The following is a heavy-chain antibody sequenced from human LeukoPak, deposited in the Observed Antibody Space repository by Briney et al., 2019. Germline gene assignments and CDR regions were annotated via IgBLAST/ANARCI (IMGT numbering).Heavy chain of an antibody. CDR1: GFTFSSYS. CDR2: ISSSSSTI. V-gene: IGHV3-48*01. Sequence: PGGSLRLSCAASGFTFSSYSMNWVRQAPGKGLEWVSYISSSSSTIYYADSVKGRFTISRDNAKNSLYLQMNSLRAEDTAVYYCARRATIGYYYMDVWGKGTTVTVSS. CDR3: ARRATIGYYYMDV. D-gene: IGHD1-26*01. J-gene: IGHJ6*03.